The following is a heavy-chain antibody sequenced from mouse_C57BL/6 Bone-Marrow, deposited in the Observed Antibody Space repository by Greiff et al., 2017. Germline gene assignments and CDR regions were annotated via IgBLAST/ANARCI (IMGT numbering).Heavy chain of an antibody. Sequence: VQLQQSGAELARPGASVKLSCKASGYTFTSYGISWVKQRTGQGLEWIGDIYPRSGNTYYNEKFKGKATLTADKSSSTAYMKLRSLTSEDSAVYFCARIRYAWFAYWGQGTLVTVSA. CDR2: IYPRSGNT. V-gene: IGHV1-81*01. J-gene: IGHJ3*01. CDR3: ARIRYAWFAY. CDR1: GYTFTSYG. D-gene: IGHD1-1*01.